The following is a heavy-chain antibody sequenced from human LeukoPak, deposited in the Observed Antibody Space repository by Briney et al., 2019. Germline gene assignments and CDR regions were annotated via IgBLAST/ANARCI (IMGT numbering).Heavy chain of an antibody. D-gene: IGHD6-19*01. CDR3: ARLIAVAPHYYFDY. V-gene: IGHV4-4*07. CDR2: IYTSGST. J-gene: IGHJ4*02. Sequence: NTSETLFLTCTVSGGSISIYYWSWIRQPAAKGLEWIGRIYTSGSTNYNPSLKSRVTMSVDTSNNQFSLKLNSVTAADTAVYYCARLIAVAPHYYFDYWGQGTLVTVSS. CDR1: GGSISIYY.